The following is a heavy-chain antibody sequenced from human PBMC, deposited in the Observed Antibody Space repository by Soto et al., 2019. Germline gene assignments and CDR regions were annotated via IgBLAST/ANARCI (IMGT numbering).Heavy chain of an antibody. CDR2: MNPNSGDT. J-gene: IGHJ4*02. CDR3: ARGGGPGPRY. CDR1: GYTFTSYD. D-gene: IGHD2-15*01. V-gene: IGHV1-8*01. Sequence: QVQLVQSGAEVKKPGASVKVSCKASGYTFTSYDMNWVRQATGQGLEWMGWMNPNSGDTGYAQKSKDRATMTGYTSISTAYMELSSLKSGETAVCYSARGGGPGPRYWGQGTLVTVSS.